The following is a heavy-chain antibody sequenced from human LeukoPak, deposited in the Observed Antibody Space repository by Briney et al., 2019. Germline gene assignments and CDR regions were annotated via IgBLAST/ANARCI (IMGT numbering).Heavy chain of an antibody. J-gene: IGHJ3*02. CDR1: GFTFSSYW. CDR3: AIDAWELPLDAFDI. CDR2: ISDTGDSI. D-gene: IGHD1-26*01. V-gene: IGHV3-48*02. Sequence: GGSLRLSCAASGFTFSSYWMSWVRQAPGKGLEWVSYISDTGDSIYYADSVKGRFTISRDNAKNSLYLQMNSLRDEDTAVYYCAIDAWELPLDAFDIWGQGTMVTVSS.